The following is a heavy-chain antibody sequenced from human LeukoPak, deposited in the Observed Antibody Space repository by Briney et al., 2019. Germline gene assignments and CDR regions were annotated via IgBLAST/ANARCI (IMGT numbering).Heavy chain of an antibody. CDR3: ARSADLDCSSTSCYPGYFDL. Sequence: GGSLRLSCAASGFTFSSYGMHWVRQAPGKGLEWVAVILSDGSKEFYTDSVKGRFTISRDNSKNTLYLQMNSLRAEDTALYHCARSADLDCSSTSCYPGYFDLWGRGTLVTVSS. D-gene: IGHD2-2*01. V-gene: IGHV3-33*01. CDR1: GFTFSSYG. J-gene: IGHJ2*01. CDR2: ILSDGSKE.